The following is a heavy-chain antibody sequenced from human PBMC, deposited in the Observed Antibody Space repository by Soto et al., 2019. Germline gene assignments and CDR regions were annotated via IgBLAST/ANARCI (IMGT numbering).Heavy chain of an antibody. CDR3: AKVRLPAANGGWFDP. V-gene: IGHV3-23*01. D-gene: IGHD2-2*01. CDR1: GFTFSSYA. J-gene: IGHJ5*02. CDR2: ISGSGGST. Sequence: HPVGSLRLSCAASGFTFSSYAMSWVRQAPGKGLEWVSAISGSGGSTYYADSVKGRFTISRDNSKNTLYLQMNSLRAEDTAVYYCAKVRLPAANGGWFDPWGQGTLVTVSS.